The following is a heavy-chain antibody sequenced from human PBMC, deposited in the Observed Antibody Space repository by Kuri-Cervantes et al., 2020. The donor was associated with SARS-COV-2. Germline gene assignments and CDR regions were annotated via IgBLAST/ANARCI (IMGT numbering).Heavy chain of an antibody. Sequence: SETLSLTCTVSGGSISGYYWSWIRQPAGKGLEWIGYIYYSGRTNYNPSLKSRVTISVDTSKNQFSLKLSSVTAADTAVYYCARVNARWYTSPGYYYYYMDVWGKGTTVTVSS. CDR2: IYYSGRT. J-gene: IGHJ6*03. D-gene: IGHD4-23*01. CDR1: GGSISGYY. CDR3: ARVNARWYTSPGYYYYYMDV. V-gene: IGHV4-59*01.